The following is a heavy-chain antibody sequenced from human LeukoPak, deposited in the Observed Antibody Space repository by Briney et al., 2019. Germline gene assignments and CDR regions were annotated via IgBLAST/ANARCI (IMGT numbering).Heavy chain of an antibody. CDR3: AQGSGYYAFLNWFDP. CDR1: GGTFSSYA. Sequence: ASVNVSCKASGGTFSSYAISWVRQAPGQGLEWMGGIIPIFGTANYAQKFQGRVTITTDESTSTAYMELSSLRSEDTAVYYCAQGSGYYAFLNWFDPWGQGTLVTVSS. V-gene: IGHV1-69*05. J-gene: IGHJ5*02. D-gene: IGHD3-22*01. CDR2: IIPIFGTA.